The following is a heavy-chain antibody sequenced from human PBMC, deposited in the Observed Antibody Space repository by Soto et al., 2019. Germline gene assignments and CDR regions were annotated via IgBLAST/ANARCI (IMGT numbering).Heavy chain of an antibody. D-gene: IGHD6-19*01. CDR1: GFDFKKYG. CDR2: ISGYCGYL. CDR3: ARELGIQPGGCGRCSMGS. V-gene: IGHV1-18*01. Sequence: QVQVVQSGGEVKRPGAAVTVSCKVSGFDFKKYGIMWVRQAPGPGLEWMGWISGYCGYLNYAQNLQGRVTMAADTSRTTVYIQWRRLRSDDTAVDYCARELGIQPGGCGRCSMGSWGQGTLVTVSS. J-gene: IGHJ5*02.